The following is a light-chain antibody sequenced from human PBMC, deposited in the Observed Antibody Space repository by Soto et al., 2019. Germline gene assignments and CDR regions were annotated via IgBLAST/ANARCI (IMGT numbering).Light chain of an antibody. CDR3: QQYDSYSWT. CDR2: DVS. J-gene: IGKJ1*01. Sequence: IRMTQSPSSLSASTGDRVTITCRASQSISSYLNWYQQKPGKAPKLLIYDVSSLESGVPSRFSGSGSGTEFILTISSLHPDDFATYYCQQYDSYSWTFGQGTKVDIK. CDR1: QSISSY. V-gene: IGKV1-5*01.